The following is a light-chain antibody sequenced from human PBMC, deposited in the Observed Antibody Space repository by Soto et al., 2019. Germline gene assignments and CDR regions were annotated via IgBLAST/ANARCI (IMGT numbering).Light chain of an antibody. CDR1: SSDVGGYNY. CDR2: EVT. V-gene: IGLV2-14*01. J-gene: IGLJ1*01. CDR3: SSYTSRSTLV. Sequence: QSVLTQPASVSGSPGQSITISSTGTSSDVGGYNYVSWYQQHPGKATKLMIYEVTNRPSGVSNRFSGSKSGNTASLTISGLQAEDEADYYCSSYTSRSTLVFGTGTKVTVI.